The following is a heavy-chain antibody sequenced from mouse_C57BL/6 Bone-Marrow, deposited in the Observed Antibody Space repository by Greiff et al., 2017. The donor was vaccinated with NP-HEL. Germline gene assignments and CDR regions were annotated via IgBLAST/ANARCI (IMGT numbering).Heavy chain of an antibody. CDR3: ARWLTFDY. V-gene: IGHV1-53*01. CDR2: INPSNGGT. J-gene: IGHJ2*01. D-gene: IGHD1-2*01. CDR1: GYTFTSYW. Sequence: QVQLQPPGTELVKPGASVKLSCKASGYTFTSYWMHWVKQSPGQGLAWIGNINPSNGGTTYNEKFKSKATLTVDKSSSTAYMQLSSLTSEDSAVYYCARWLTFDYWGQGTTLTVSS.